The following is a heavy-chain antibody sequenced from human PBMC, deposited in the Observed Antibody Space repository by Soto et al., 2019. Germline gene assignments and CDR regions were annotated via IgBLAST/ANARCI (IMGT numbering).Heavy chain of an antibody. Sequence: PSETLSLTCTVSGGSISSYYWSWIRQPAGKGLEWIGRIYTSGSTNYNPSLKSRVTMSVDTSKNQFSLKLSSVTAADTAVYYCARELCSSTSCYWGWDYYYYGMDVWGQGTTVTVSS. CDR3: ARELCSSTSCYWGWDYYYYGMDV. CDR1: GGSISSYY. CDR2: IYTSGST. J-gene: IGHJ6*02. V-gene: IGHV4-4*07. D-gene: IGHD2-2*01.